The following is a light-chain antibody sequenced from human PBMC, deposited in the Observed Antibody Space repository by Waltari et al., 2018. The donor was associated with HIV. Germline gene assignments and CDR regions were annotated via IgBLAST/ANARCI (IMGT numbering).Light chain of an antibody. CDR3: QQRKSWPPVT. J-gene: IGKJ4*01. V-gene: IGKV3-11*01. CDR1: QSVGTF. Sequence: DIVLTQSPVTLSLSPGERATLSCRASQSVGTFLAWYQQRPGQAPRLLIHDASQRASGIPARFRGSGSGTDFTLTISSLEPEDFAVYYCQQRKSWPPVTFGGGTKVEIK. CDR2: DAS.